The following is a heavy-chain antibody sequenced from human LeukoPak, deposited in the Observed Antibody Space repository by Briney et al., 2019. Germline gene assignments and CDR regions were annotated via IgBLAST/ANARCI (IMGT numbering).Heavy chain of an antibody. CDR3: AKDLGAAANDY. V-gene: IGHV3-30*18. CDR1: GFTFSSYG. J-gene: IGHJ4*02. CDR2: ISYDGSNK. Sequence: GGSLRLSCAASGFTFSSYGMHWVRQAPGKGLEWVAVISYDGSNKYYADSVKGRFTISRDNSENTLYLQMNSLRAEDTAVYYCAKDLGAAANDYWGQGTLVTVSS. D-gene: IGHD6-13*01.